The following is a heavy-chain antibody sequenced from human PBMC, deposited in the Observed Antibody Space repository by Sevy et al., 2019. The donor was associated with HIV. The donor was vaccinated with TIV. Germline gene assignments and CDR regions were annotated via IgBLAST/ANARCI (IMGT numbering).Heavy chain of an antibody. V-gene: IGHV1-24*01. D-gene: IGHD3-22*01. CDR3: AITREYYSDNSGYFDY. CDR2: FDPEDGER. Sequence: ASVKVSCKIPGYTLTQFSMHWVRQAPGKGREWMGTFDPEDGERIYAQKFQGRVTMTEDTSTDTAYMELSSLRSEDTAVYYCAITREYYSDNSGYFDYWGQGTLVTVSS. J-gene: IGHJ4*02. CDR1: GYTLTQFS.